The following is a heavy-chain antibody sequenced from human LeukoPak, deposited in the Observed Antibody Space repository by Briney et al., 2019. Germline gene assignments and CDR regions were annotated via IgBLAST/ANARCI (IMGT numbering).Heavy chain of an antibody. J-gene: IGHJ4*02. D-gene: IGHD2-21*01. V-gene: IGHV4-59*01. Sequence: SETLSLTCTVSGGSTSSYYWSWIRHPPGKGLEWIGYIYYSGSTNYNPSLKSRVTISVDTSKSQFSLKLSSVTAADTAVYYCARYGGGGGYFDYWGQGTLVTVPS. CDR1: GGSTSSYY. CDR3: ARYGGGGGYFDY. CDR2: IYYSGST.